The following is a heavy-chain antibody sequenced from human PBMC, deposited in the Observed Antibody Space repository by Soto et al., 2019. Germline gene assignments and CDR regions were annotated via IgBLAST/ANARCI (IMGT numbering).Heavy chain of an antibody. CDR3: ARVGYCTNGVCSTYYYYYMDV. J-gene: IGHJ6*03. D-gene: IGHD2-8*01. CDR1: GGSISSGGYY. Sequence: SETLSLTCTVSGGSISSGGYYWSWIRQHPGKGLEWIGYIYYSGSTYYNPSLKSRVTISVDTSKNQFSLKLSSVTSADTAVDYCARVGYCTNGVCSTYYYYYMDVWGKGTTVTVSS. V-gene: IGHV4-31*03. CDR2: IYYSGST.